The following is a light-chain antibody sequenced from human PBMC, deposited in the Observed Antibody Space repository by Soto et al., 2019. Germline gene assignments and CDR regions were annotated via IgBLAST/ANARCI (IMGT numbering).Light chain of an antibody. CDR3: QQYGYSPPWT. CDR1: QSISSSY. V-gene: IGKV3-20*01. J-gene: IGKJ1*01. CDR2: DAS. Sequence: EIVLTQSPATLSLSPGERATLSCRASQSISSSYLAWYQQKPGQAPRLLIYDASSRATGIPDRFSGSGSGTDFTLTISRLEPEDLAVHYCQQYGYSPPWTFGQGTKVDIK.